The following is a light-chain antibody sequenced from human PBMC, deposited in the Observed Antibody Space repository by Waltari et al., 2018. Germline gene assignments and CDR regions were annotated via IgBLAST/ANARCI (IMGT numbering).Light chain of an antibody. CDR2: GSS. CDR3: QSYDTTLSVV. V-gene: IGLV1-40*01. J-gene: IGLJ3*02. CDR1: GSNTGAGYD. Sequence: QSVLTQPPSVSGAPGQRVPISSTGSGSNTGAGYDVPWYQQVPRAAPKLLIYGSSSRPLGVPDRFFGSTSGTSASLAITGLQAEDEAVYYCQSYDTTLSVVFGGGTKLTVL.